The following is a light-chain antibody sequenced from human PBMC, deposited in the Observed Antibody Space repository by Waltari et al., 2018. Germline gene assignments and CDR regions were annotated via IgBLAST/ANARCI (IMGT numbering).Light chain of an antibody. V-gene: IGLV4-69*01. J-gene: IGLJ3*02. CDR3: QTWGMNIQV. Sequence: QLVRTQSPSASASLGASVKLTCTLTGEYSAYTIAWHQLQPEKGPRYLMNVNSDGSHDKADGIPERFSGASAGAERYLIISRLQSDDEAGYFCQTWGMNIQVFGGGTRLTVL. CDR2: VNSDGSH. CDR1: GEYSAYT.